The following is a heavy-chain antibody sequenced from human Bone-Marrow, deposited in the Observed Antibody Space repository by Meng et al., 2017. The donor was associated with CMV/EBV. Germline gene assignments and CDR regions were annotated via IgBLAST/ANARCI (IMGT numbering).Heavy chain of an antibody. D-gene: IGHD2-2*01. V-gene: IGHV1-2*02. J-gene: IGHJ6*01. CDR1: GYTFTGYY. CDR2: INPNSGGT. Sequence: ASVKVSCKASGYTFTGYYMHWVRQAPGQGLEWMGWINPNSGGTNYAQKFQGRVTMTRDTSISTAYMELSRLRSDDTAVYYCAREDIVVVPAAMGGAYYYYGMDVWGQGTTVTVYS. CDR3: AREDIVVVPAAMGGAYYYYGMDV.